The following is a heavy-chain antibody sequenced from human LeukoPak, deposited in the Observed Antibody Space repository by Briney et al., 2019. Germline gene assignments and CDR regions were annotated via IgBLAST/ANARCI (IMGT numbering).Heavy chain of an antibody. CDR2: IYYSGST. CDR1: GGSISSYY. D-gene: IGHD3-16*01. V-gene: IGHV4-59*01. Sequence: PSETLSLTCTVSGGSISSYYWSWLRQPPGKGLEWIGYIYYSGSTNYNPSLKSRVTISVDTSKNQFSLKLSSVTAADTAVYYCARNPKPVGTFYYYMDVWGKGTTVTVSS. J-gene: IGHJ6*03. CDR3: ARNPKPVGTFYYYMDV.